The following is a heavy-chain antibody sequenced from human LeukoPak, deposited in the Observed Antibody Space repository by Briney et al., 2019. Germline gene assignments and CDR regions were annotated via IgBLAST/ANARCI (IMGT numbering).Heavy chain of an antibody. CDR2: IIPIFGTA. J-gene: IGHJ3*02. CDR3: ARERDDDPFDI. CDR1: GGTFSSCA. Sequence: ASVKVSCKASGGTFSSCAISWVRQAPGQGLEWMGGIIPIFGTANYAQKFQGRVTITTDESTSTAYMELSSLRPEDTAVYFCARERDDDPFDIWGQGTLVIASS. D-gene: IGHD1-1*01. V-gene: IGHV1-69*05.